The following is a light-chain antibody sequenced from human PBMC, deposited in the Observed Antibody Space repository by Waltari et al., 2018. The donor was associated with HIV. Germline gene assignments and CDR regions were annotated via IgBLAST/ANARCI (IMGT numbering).Light chain of an antibody. CDR2: GGS. J-gene: IGLJ2*01. CDR1: SSDIGGYDY. V-gene: IGLV2-14*01. CDR3: TSYTSSDTLV. Sequence: QSALTQPASVSGSPGQSITISCTGTSSDIGGYDYVSWYQQHPGKAPKLLIYGGSRRPAGVSNRFSGSMSGNTASLTISGLQADDEAHYYGTSYTSSDTLVFGGGTKVTVL.